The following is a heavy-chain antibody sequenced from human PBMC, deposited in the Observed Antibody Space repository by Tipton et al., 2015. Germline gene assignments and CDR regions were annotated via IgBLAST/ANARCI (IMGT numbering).Heavy chain of an antibody. CDR2: ISPGGDIT. CDR1: GFSFSGSW. Sequence: SLRLSCVASGFSFSGSWMHWVRQDAGKGLMWVSEISPGGDITIYADSVKGRFTISRDNAKNTVSLLMTSLRVEDTAVYYCARDLYRAYDYWGQGTVVTVSS. V-gene: IGHV3-74*01. D-gene: IGHD2-8*01. CDR3: ARDLYRAYDY. J-gene: IGHJ4*02.